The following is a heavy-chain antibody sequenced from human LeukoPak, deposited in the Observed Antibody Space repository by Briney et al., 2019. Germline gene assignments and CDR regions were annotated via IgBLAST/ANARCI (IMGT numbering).Heavy chain of an antibody. Sequence: GGSLRLSCAASGFTFSSYGMHWVRQAPGKGLEWVSVISYDGSNKYYADSVKGRFTISRDNSKNTLYLQMNSLRAEDTAVYYCASSGLVRGIIINDHFDYWGQGTLVTVSS. CDR1: GFTFSSYG. D-gene: IGHD3-10*01. CDR3: ASSGLVRGIIINDHFDY. CDR2: ISYDGSNK. J-gene: IGHJ4*02. V-gene: IGHV3-30*03.